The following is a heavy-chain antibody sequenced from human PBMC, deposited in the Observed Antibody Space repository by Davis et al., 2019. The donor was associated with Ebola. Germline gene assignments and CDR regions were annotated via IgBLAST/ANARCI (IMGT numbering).Heavy chain of an antibody. D-gene: IGHD2-2*01. CDR3: VQGTTSCHA. Sequence: PGGSLRLSCAASGFTFSSYPMSWVRQAPGKGLEWVSSISGSGGSKYYADSVKGRFIISRDNSKNTLYLHMNSLRAEDTAVYYCVQGTTSCHAWGQGTLVTVSS. CDR2: ISGSGGSK. J-gene: IGHJ4*02. CDR1: GFTFSSYP. V-gene: IGHV3-23*01.